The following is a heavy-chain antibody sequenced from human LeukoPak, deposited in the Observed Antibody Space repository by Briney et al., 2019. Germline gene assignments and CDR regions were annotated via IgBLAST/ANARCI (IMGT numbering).Heavy chain of an antibody. D-gene: IGHD2-15*01. J-gene: IGHJ4*02. CDR1: GASINSHF. CDR2: IYISGST. CDR3: ARALNPLPGTYYFDY. Sequence: PSETLSLTCTVSGASINSHFRSWIRQPAGKGLEWIGRIYISGSTNYNSSLQSRLTMSVDTSKNQFSLKLTSVTAADTAVYYCARALNPLPGTYYFDYWGQGTLVTVSS. V-gene: IGHV4-4*07.